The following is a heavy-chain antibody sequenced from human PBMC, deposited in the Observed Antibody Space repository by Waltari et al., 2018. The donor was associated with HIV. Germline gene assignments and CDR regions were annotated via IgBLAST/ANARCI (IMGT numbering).Heavy chain of an antibody. D-gene: IGHD6-13*01. CDR1: GFNFGDYA. J-gene: IGHJ4*02. CDR3: TTAVGDSSNWYGYY. CDR2: IRSKTYGGTT. V-gene: IGHV3-49*05. Sequence: EVQLVESGGGLVKPGRSLRVSCTASGFNFGDYAMSWFRQAPGKGLEWVGFIRSKTYGGTTEYAASVKGRFTISRDDSKSIAYLQMNSLKIEDTAVYYCTTAVGDSSNWYGYYWGQGTLVTVSS.